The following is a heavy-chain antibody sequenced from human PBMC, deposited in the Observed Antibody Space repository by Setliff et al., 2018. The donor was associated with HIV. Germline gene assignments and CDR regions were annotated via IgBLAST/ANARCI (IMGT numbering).Heavy chain of an antibody. CDR3: ARGRSGSYRRYYYYMDV. V-gene: IGHV4-4*07. CDR2: VSSRGDT. CDR1: DSGTYY. J-gene: IGHJ6*03. D-gene: IGHD1-26*01. Sequence: SETLSLTCTVSDSGTYYWSWIRQPAGKGLEWIGRVSSRGDTNYNPSLKSRVTMSVDTSKNQFSLKLTSVTASDTAVYYCARGRSGSYRRYYYYMDVWGKGTTVTVSS.